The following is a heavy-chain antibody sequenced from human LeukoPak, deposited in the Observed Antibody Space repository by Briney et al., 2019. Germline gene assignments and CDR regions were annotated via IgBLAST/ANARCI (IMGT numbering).Heavy chain of an antibody. J-gene: IGHJ6*03. CDR3: ARDARSGSYYNHYYYYYMDV. Sequence: GGSLRLSCAGSGFTFSSYSMNWVRQAPGKGLEWVANIKQDGSEKYYVDSVKGRFTISRDNAKNSLYLQMNSLRAEDTAVYYCARDARSGSYYNHYYYYYMDVWGKGTTVTISS. CDR2: IKQDGSEK. D-gene: IGHD3-10*01. CDR1: GFTFSSYS. V-gene: IGHV3-7*01.